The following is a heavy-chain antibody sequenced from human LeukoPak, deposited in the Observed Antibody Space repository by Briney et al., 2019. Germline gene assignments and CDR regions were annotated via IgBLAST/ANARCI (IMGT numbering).Heavy chain of an antibody. V-gene: IGHV3-23*01. J-gene: IGHJ4*02. D-gene: IGHD3-22*01. CDR1: GFTFSSYA. CDR2: ISGSGGST. CDR3: AKEVLRYYYDSSGYYSGY. Sequence: GGSLRLSCAASGFTFSSYAMSWVRQAPGKGLEWVSAISGSGGSTYYADSVKGRFTISRDNSKNTLYLQMSSLRAEDTAVYYCAKEVLRYYYDSSGYYSGYWGQGTLVTVSS.